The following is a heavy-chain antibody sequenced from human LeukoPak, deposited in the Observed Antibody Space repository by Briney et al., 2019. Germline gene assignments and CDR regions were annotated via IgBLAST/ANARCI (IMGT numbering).Heavy chain of an antibody. D-gene: IGHD3-22*01. CDR1: GYTFTSYY. J-gene: IGHJ1*01. Sequence: ASVKVSCKASGYTFTSYYIHWVRQAAGQGLECMGLINPSSGSISYAQKFQGRVTMTRDTSTSTVYMELSSLRSEDTAVYYCASYSDSSGYYGYFHHLGQGTLVTVSS. CDR3: ASYSDSSGYYGYFHH. CDR2: INPSSGSI. V-gene: IGHV1-46*01.